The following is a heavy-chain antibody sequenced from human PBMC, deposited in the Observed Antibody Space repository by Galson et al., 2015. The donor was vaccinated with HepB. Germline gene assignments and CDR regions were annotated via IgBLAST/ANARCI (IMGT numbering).Heavy chain of an antibody. Sequence: SLRLSCAASGFTFSDFGMHWVRQAPGKGLEWVAVIWFDGSNENYADSVKGRFTISRDNSKNRLYLQMNDLGAENTAVYYCVRIGDSSGSPPRYHYYGKDVWGQGTTVTVSS. D-gene: IGHD3-22*01. V-gene: IGHV3-33*01. CDR1: GFTFSDFG. J-gene: IGHJ6*02. CDR2: IWFDGSNE. CDR3: VRIGDSSGSPPRYHYYGKDV.